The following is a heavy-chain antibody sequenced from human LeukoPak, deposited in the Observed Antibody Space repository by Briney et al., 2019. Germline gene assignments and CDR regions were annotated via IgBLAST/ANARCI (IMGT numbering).Heavy chain of an antibody. CDR3: ARGWVSRLRHDY. CDR1: GGSFSGYY. J-gene: IGHJ4*02. V-gene: IGHV4-34*01. CDR2: INHSGGT. Sequence: PSETLSLTCAVYGGSFSGYYWSWIRQPPGKGLEWIGEINHSGGTNYNPSLKSRVTISVDTSKNQFSLKLSSVTAADTAVYYCARGWVSRLRHDYWGQGTLVTVSS. D-gene: IGHD3-16*01.